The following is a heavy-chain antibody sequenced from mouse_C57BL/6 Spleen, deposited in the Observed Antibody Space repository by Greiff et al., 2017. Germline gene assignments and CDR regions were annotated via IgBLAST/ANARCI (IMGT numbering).Heavy chain of an antibody. CDR3: ARSGGNGYYFDY. CDR1: GYTFTSYW. Sequence: QVQLQQSGAELVKPGASVKMSCKASGYTFTSYWITWVKQRPGQGLEWIGDIYPGSGSTNYNEKFKSKATLTVDTSSSTAYMQLSSLTSEDSAVYYCARSGGNGYYFDYWGQGTTLTVSS. D-gene: IGHD2-1*01. CDR2: IYPGSGST. V-gene: IGHV1-55*01. J-gene: IGHJ2*01.